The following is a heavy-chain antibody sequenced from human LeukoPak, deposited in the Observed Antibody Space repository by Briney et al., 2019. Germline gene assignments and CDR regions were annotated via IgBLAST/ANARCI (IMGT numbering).Heavy chain of an antibody. V-gene: IGHV3-23*01. CDR2: ISDSGGST. J-gene: IGHJ4*02. CDR1: GVTCSISA. CDR3: AKVSESNYDILTGYYTPYYFDY. D-gene: IGHD3-9*01. Sequence: GGSLRLSCAASGVTCSISAMSWVRQAPGKGLEWVSGISDSGGSTFYADSVKGRITISRDNSKNILYLQMNSLRADDTAVYYCAKVSESNYDILTGYYTPYYFDYWGQGTLVTVSS.